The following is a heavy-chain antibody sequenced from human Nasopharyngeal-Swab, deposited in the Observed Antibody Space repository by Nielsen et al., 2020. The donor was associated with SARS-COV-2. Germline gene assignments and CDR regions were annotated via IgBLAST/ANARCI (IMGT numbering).Heavy chain of an antibody. D-gene: IGHD4-23*01. Sequence: SETLSLTCTVSGGSISSSSYYWGWIRQPPGKGLEWIGEINDSGSTNYNPSLESRVTISVDASKSQFSLKLHSVTASDMGRYYCARGEGGSARTPVVYWGQGSRVTVSS. V-gene: IGHV4-39*07. CDR1: GGSISSSSYY. CDR3: ARGEGGSARTPVVY. CDR2: INDSGST. J-gene: IGHJ4*02.